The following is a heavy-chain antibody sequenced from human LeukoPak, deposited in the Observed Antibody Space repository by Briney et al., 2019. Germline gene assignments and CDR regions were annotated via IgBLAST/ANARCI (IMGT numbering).Heavy chain of an antibody. CDR3: AREYYYGSGSRWFDP. Sequence: ASMKVSCKASGYTFTGYYMHWVRQAPGQGLEWMGWINPNSGGTNYAQKFQGRVTMTRDTSISTAYMELSRLRSDDTAVYYCAREYYYGSGSRWFDPWGQGTLVTVSS. D-gene: IGHD3-10*01. J-gene: IGHJ5*02. CDR1: GYTFTGYY. CDR2: INPNSGGT. V-gene: IGHV1-2*02.